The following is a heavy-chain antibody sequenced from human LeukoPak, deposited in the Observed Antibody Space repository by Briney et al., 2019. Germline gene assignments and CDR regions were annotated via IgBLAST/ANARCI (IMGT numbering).Heavy chain of an antibody. D-gene: IGHD2-2*02. Sequence: MTSETLSLTCTVSGGSISSSSYYWGWIRQPPGKGLEWIGSIYCSGSTYYNPSLKSRVTISVDTSKNQFSLKLSSVTAADTAVYYCARATIGYCSSTSCYKIGWFDPWGQGTLVTVSS. CDR2: IYCSGST. CDR3: ARATIGYCSSTSCYKIGWFDP. CDR1: GGSISSSSYY. V-gene: IGHV4-39*07. J-gene: IGHJ5*02.